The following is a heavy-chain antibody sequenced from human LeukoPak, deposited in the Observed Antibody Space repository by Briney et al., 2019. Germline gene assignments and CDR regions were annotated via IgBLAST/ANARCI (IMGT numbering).Heavy chain of an antibody. V-gene: IGHV3-7*01. J-gene: IGHJ4*02. CDR2: IKQDGSEK. CDR3: AREGGRTVAGTFDN. CDR1: GFTFSSYW. Sequence: PGGSLRLSCAASGFTFSSYWMSWVRQAPGKGLEWVANIKQDGSEKYYVDFVKGRFTISRDNSKNTLYMEVNSLRAEDTAVYYCAREGGRTVAGTFDNWGQGTLVTVSS. D-gene: IGHD6-19*01.